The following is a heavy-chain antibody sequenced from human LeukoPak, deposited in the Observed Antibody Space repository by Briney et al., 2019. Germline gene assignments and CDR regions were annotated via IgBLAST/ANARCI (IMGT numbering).Heavy chain of an antibody. J-gene: IGHJ6*03. CDR3: ARDQSGSYFPYYYYMDV. D-gene: IGHD1-26*01. V-gene: IGHV1-2*02. Sequence: ASVKVSFKASGYTFTGYYMHWVRQAPGPGLEWMGCINPNSGGTNYAQKFQGRVTMTRDTSISTAYMGLSRLRADDTAVYYCARDQSGSYFPYYYYMDVWGKGTTVTVSS. CDR2: INPNSGGT. CDR1: GYTFTGYY.